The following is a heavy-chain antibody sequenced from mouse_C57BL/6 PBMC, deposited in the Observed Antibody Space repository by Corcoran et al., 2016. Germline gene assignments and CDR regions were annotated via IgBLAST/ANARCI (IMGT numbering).Heavy chain of an antibody. Sequence: QIQLVQSGPELKKPGETVKISCKASGYTFTTYGMSWVKQAPGKGLKWMGWINTYSGVPTYADDFKGRFAFSLETSASTAYLQINNLKNEDTATYFCARWGSNFFDYWGQGTTLTVSS. J-gene: IGHJ2*01. D-gene: IGHD2-5*01. CDR3: ARWGSNFFDY. V-gene: IGHV9-3*01. CDR1: GYTFTTYG. CDR2: INTYSGVP.